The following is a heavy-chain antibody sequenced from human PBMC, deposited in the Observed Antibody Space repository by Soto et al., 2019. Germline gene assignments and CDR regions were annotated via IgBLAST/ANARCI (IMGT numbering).Heavy chain of an antibody. CDR1: GGTCSSYA. CDR2: IIPIFGTA. D-gene: IGHD3-22*01. CDR3: ARENYDSSGYCGY. Sequence: SVKVSCKASGGTCSSYAISWLRQAPGQGLEWMGGIIPIFGTANYAQKFQGRVTITADESTSTAYMELSSLRSEDTAVYYCARENYDSSGYCGYWGQGTLVTVSS. V-gene: IGHV1-69*13. J-gene: IGHJ4*02.